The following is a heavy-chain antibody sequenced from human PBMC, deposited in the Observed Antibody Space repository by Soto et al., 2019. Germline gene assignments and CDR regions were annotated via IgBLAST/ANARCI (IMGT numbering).Heavy chain of an antibody. CDR3: ARLKDWFDP. CDR2: INAGNGNT. CDR1: GYTFTSYA. J-gene: IGHJ5*02. Sequence: ASVKVSCKASGYTFTSYAMHWVRQAPGQRLEWMGWINAGNGNTKYSQKFQGRVTMTTDTSTSTAYMELRSLRSDDTAVYYCARLKDWFDPWGQGTLVLVSS. V-gene: IGHV1-3*01.